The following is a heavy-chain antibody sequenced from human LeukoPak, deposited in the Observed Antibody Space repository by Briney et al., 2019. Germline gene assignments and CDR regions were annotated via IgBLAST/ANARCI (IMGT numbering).Heavy chain of an antibody. D-gene: IGHD6-6*01. V-gene: IGHV3-30-3*01. J-gene: IGHJ4*02. CDR1: GFTFSSYA. CDR2: ISYDGSNK. CDR3: ARERGIAARHGFDY. Sequence: GGFLRLSCAASGFTFSSYAMHWVRQAPGKGLEWVAVISYDGSNKYYADSVKGRFTISRDNSKNTLYLQMNSLRAEDTAVYYCARERGIAARHGFDYWGQGTLVTVFS.